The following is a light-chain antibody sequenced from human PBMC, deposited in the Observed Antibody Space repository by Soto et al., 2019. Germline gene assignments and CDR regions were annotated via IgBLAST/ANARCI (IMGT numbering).Light chain of an antibody. CDR2: DAS. J-gene: IGKJ1*01. CDR1: QSVSSY. Sequence: EIVLTQSPATLSLSPGERATLSCRASQSVSSYLAWYQQKPGQAPRLLIYDASNRATGIPARFSGSGSGTDFTLTISSLEPEDFALYYCQQHRGWPKTFGTGTKVDIK. CDR3: QQHRGWPKT. V-gene: IGKV3-11*01.